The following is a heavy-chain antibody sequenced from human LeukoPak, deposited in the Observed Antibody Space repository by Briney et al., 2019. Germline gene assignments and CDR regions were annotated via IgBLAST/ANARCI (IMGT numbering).Heavy chain of an antibody. D-gene: IGHD3-22*01. V-gene: IGHV4-34*01. CDR1: GGSFSGYY. CDR2: INHTGST. CDR3: ARGAYDSSGYPNDFDY. J-gene: IGHJ4*02. Sequence: SETLSLTCAVYGGSFSGYYWSWIRQPPGKGLEWIGEINHTGSTNYNPSLKSRVTISVDTSKNQFSLRLSSVTAADTAVYYCARGAYDSSGYPNDFDYWGQGTLVTVSS.